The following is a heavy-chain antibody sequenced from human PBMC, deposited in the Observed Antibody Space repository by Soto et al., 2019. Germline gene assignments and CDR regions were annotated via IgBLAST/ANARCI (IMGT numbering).Heavy chain of an antibody. Sequence: QVQLQQWGAGLLKPSETLSLTCAVYGGSFSGYYWSWIRQPPGKGLEWIGEINHSGGTNYNPSLKSRVNIPVDTSKNQFSLKLSSVTAADTAVYYCARTYSRSWSPFDYWGQGTLVTVSS. CDR1: GGSFSGYY. CDR2: INHSGGT. V-gene: IGHV4-34*01. CDR3: ARTYSRSWSPFDY. J-gene: IGHJ4*02. D-gene: IGHD6-13*01.